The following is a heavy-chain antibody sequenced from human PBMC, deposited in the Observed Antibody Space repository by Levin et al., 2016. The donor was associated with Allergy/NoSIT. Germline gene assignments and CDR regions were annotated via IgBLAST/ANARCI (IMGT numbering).Heavy chain of an antibody. CDR1: GFSFRSYA. D-gene: IGHD1-1*01. CDR3: ARGFHDNWDRVFDI. J-gene: IGHJ3*02. CDR2: ISGSGDNT. Sequence: GGSLRLSCAASGFSFRSYATSWVRQAPGKGLEWVSSISGSGDNTNYADSVKGRFTVSRDNAKGSLFLQMNSLRAEDTAVYFCARGFHDNWDRVFDIWGQGTMVTVSS. V-gene: IGHV3-23*01.